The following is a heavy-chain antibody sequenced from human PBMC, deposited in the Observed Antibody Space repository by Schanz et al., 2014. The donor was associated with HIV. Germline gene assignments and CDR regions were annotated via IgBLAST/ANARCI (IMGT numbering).Heavy chain of an antibody. Sequence: QVQLVESGGGVVQPGRSLRLSCAASGFTFNSYAMHWVRQAPGKGLEWVTVISNDGSNKYYTDSVKGRFTISRDNSKNTVYLQMNSLRPEDTAIYYCAKTSITLGMDVWGQGTTVTVSS. J-gene: IGHJ6*02. CDR2: ISNDGSNK. CDR3: AKTSITLGMDV. CDR1: GFTFNSYA. V-gene: IGHV3-30-3*01. D-gene: IGHD1-20*01.